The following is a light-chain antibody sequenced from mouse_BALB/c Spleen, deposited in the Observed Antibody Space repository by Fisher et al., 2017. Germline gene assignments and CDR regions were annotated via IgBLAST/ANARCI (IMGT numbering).Light chain of an antibody. CDR3: HQRSSYPYT. Sequence: DIVITQSPAIMSASLGERVTMTCTASSSVSSSYLHWYQQKSGASPKLWIYSTSNLASGVPVRFSGSGSGTSYSLTISRMEAEDAATYYCHQRSSYPYTFGGGTKLEIK. CDR1: SSVSSSY. J-gene: IGKJ2*01. V-gene: IGKV4-57-1*01. CDR2: STS.